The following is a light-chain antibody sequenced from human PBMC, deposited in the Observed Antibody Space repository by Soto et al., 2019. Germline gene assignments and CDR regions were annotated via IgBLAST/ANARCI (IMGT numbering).Light chain of an antibody. CDR2: GAS. V-gene: IGKV3-20*01. J-gene: IGKJ1*01. CDR1: ESVSNDH. CDR3: QQYGSTPTT. Sequence: EIVLTQSPGTLSLSPGERATLSCRASESVSNDHLAWYQRKPGQAPRLLIYGASYRATDIPYRFSGSGSGTNVPLTIARLEAEDFAVYICQQYGSTPTTCGLGTKVEI.